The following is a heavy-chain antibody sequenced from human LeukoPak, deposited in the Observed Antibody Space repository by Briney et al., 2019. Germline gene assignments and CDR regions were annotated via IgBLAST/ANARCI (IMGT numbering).Heavy chain of an antibody. CDR1: GFTFSTYW. D-gene: IGHD2-2*01. J-gene: IGHJ5*02. V-gene: IGHV3-7*01. CDR3: ARDRHCSSTSCYEGFWFDP. Sequence: GGSLRLSCAASGFTFSTYWMSWVRQAPGKGLEWVANIKQDGSEKYYVDSVKGRFSISRDNTKNSLYLQVNSLRAEDTAVYYCARDRHCSSTSCYEGFWFDPWGQGTLVTVSS. CDR2: IKQDGSEK.